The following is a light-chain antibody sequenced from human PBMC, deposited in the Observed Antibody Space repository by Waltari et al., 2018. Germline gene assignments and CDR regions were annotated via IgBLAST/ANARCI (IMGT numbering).Light chain of an antibody. CDR1: RLDDKN. CDR3: QAWDSSTAV. V-gene: IGLV3-1*01. CDR2: QDR. Sequence: SYELTQPPSLSVSRGQSATITCSGDRLDDKNVCWYQQKPGQSPVLVMYQDRKRPSGIPERFSGSNSGNTATLTISAAQGMDEADYYCQAWDSSTAVFGGGTK. J-gene: IGLJ3*02.